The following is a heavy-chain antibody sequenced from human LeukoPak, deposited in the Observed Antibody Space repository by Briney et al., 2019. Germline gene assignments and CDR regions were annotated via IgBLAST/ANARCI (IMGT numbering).Heavy chain of an antibody. CDR3: AKWGDYDVLTGYYVPDY. Sequence: GASLRLSCAASGFTFSNYAMSWVRQAPGKGLEWVSAILGSGGSSYYADSVKGRFTVSRDNPKSTLYLQMNSLRAEDTALYYCAKWGDYDVLTGYYVPDYWGQGTLVTVSS. CDR2: ILGSGGSS. J-gene: IGHJ4*02. CDR1: GFTFSNYA. D-gene: IGHD3-9*01. V-gene: IGHV3-23*01.